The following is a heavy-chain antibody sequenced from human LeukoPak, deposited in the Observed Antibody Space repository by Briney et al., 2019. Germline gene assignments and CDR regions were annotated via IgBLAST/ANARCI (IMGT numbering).Heavy chain of an antibody. Sequence: SETLSLTXAVSGYSISSGYYWGWIRQPPGKGLEWIGSIYHSGSTYYNPSLKSRVTISVDTSKNQFSLKLSSVTAADTAVYYCARQRTSDAFDIWGQGTMVTVSS. CDR3: ARQRTSDAFDI. CDR1: GYSISSGYY. D-gene: IGHD2-2*01. CDR2: IYHSGST. J-gene: IGHJ3*02. V-gene: IGHV4-38-2*01.